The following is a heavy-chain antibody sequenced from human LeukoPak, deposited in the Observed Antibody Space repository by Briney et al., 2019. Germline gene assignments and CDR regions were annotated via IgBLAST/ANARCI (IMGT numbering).Heavy chain of an antibody. CDR3: ARAQSEYYYGSSGYYSGSYWYFDL. CDR2: IWYDGGNK. CDR1: GFNFRNYG. Sequence: GRSLRLSCAASGFNFRNYGMHWVRQAPGKGLEWVAVIWYDGGNKYDEDSVKGRFTISRDNAKNSLYLQMNSLRAEDTAVYYCARAQSEYYYGSSGYYSGSYWYFDLWGRGTLVTVSS. J-gene: IGHJ2*01. D-gene: IGHD3-22*01. V-gene: IGHV3-33*01.